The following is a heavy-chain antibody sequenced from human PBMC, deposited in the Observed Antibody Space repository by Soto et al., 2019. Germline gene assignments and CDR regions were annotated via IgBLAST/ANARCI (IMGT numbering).Heavy chain of an antibody. Sequence: QVQLVESGGGVVQPGRSLRLSCAASGFTFSSYGMHWVRQAPGKGPEWVAVISYDGSNKYYADSVKGRFTISRDNSKNTLYLPKNRLRAEDTAVYYCAKDKVPVVVTAPFDYWGQGTLVTVSS. J-gene: IGHJ4*02. D-gene: IGHD2-21*02. V-gene: IGHV3-30*18. CDR2: ISYDGSNK. CDR1: GFTFSSYG. CDR3: AKDKVPVVVTAPFDY.